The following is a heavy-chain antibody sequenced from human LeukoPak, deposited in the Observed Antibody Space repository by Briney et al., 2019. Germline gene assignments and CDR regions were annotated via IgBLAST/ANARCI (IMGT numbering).Heavy chain of an antibody. D-gene: IGHD1-26*01. J-gene: IGHJ4*02. V-gene: IGHV3-23*01. CDR3: ARDLAVGAHFDY. CDR2: ISGGGDST. CDR1: GFTFNSYV. Sequence: GGSLRLSCAASGFTFNSYVMSWVRQAPGKGLEWVSGISGGGDSTYYADSVRGRFTMSRDTSKNTLYLQMNSLRAEDTAVYYCARDLAVGAHFDYWGQGTLVTVSS.